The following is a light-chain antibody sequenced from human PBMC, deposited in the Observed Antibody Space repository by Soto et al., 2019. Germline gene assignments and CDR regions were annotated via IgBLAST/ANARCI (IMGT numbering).Light chain of an antibody. CDR1: QDIGTY. CDR2: DAS. V-gene: IGKV1-8*01. J-gene: IGKJ1*01. Sequence: MQMTQSPSSFCASTSDRVCSTFLATQDIGTYLAWYQQIPGKAPKLLIYDASTLQTGVPSRFSGSGSGTDFTLTISYLQSEDFGTYYCQQFYNYPRTFGQGTKVDIK. CDR3: QQFYNYPRT.